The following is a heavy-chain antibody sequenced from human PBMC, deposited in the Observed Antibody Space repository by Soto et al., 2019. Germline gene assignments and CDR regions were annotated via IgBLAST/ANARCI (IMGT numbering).Heavy chain of an antibody. Sequence: PGGSLRLSCSASGFTFSSYAMHWVRQAPGKGLEYVSAISSNGGSTYYADSVKGRFTISRDNSKNTLYLQMSSLRAEDTAVYYCVKNDCGYTACQVIDHCGQGTLVTVSS. CDR3: VKNDCGYTACQVIDH. D-gene: IGHD2-21*01. V-gene: IGHV3-64D*08. J-gene: IGHJ4*02. CDR2: ISSNGGST. CDR1: GFTFSSYA.